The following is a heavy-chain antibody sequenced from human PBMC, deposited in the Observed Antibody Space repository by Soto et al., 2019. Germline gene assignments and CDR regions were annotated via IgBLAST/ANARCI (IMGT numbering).Heavy chain of an antibody. CDR1: GYTFTSYY. Sequence: QVQLVQSGAEVKKPGASVKVSCKASGYTFTSYYMHWVRQAPGQGLEWMGIINPRGGSANYAQKFQGRVTMTRDTSTSTVYMELSSLRSDDTAVYYCARDRTSGGLFDYWGQGTLVTVSS. J-gene: IGHJ4*02. D-gene: IGHD2-15*01. V-gene: IGHV1-46*01. CDR3: ARDRTSGGLFDY. CDR2: INPRGGSA.